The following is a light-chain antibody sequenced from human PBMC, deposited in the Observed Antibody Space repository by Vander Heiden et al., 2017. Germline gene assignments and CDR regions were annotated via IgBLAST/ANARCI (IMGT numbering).Light chain of an antibody. CDR1: QDSSNY. V-gene: IGKV1-33*01. J-gene: IGKJ2*01. CDR2: DAS. Sequence: DIQTTQSPSSLSASVGDRVTITCQASQDSSNYLNWYQQKPGKAPKLLIYDASNLETGVPSRFSGSGSGTDFTFTISSLQPEDIATYYCQQYDNLPRTFGQGTKLEIK. CDR3: QQYDNLPRT.